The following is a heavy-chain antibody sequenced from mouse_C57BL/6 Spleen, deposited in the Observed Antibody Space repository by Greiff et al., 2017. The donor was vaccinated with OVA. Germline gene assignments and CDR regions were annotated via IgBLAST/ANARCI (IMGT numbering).Heavy chain of an antibody. CDR3: ASPPSYGSSYDYFDY. V-gene: IGHV1-14*01. D-gene: IGHD1-1*01. Sequence: VQLQQSGPELVKPGASVKMSCKASGYTFTSYVMHWVKQKPGQGLEWIGYIYPYNDGTKYNEKFKGKATLTSDKSSSTAYMELSSLTSEDSAVYYCASPPSYGSSYDYFDYWGQGTTLTVSS. J-gene: IGHJ2*01. CDR1: GYTFTSYV. CDR2: IYPYNDGT.